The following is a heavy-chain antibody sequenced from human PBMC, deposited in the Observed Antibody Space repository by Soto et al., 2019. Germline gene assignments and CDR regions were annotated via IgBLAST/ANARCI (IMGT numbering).Heavy chain of an antibody. D-gene: IGHD2-2*01. J-gene: IGHJ6*02. V-gene: IGHV1-58*02. CDR1: GFTFSRSA. CDR3: AAASSTSGGYYGMDV. CDR2: IVVGSGHT. Sequence: SVKVSCKTSGFTFSRSAMQWVRQARGQRLEWIGWIVVGSGHTNYAQKFQERVTITRDMSTSTAYMELSSLRSEDTAMYYCAAASSTSGGYYGMDVWGQGTTVTVSS.